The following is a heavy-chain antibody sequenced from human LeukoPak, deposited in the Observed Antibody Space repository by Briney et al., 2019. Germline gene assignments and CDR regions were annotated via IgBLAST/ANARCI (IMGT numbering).Heavy chain of an antibody. D-gene: IGHD2-8*02. CDR2: IKGDGSSI. CDR1: GFTFSSDW. CDR3: ARDSAECTGGYCYFVS. Sequence: GGSLRLSCAASGFTFSSDWMHWVRQAPGKGLVWVSHIKGDGSSISYADSVKGRFTISRDNAKNKLYLQMNSLRAEDTAVYYCARDSAECTGGYCYFVSWGQGTLVTVSS. V-gene: IGHV3-74*01. J-gene: IGHJ4*02.